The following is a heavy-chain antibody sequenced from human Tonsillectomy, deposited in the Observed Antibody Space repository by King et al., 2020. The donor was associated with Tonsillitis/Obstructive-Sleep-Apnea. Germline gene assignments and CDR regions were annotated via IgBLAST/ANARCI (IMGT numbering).Heavy chain of an antibody. V-gene: IGHV3-33*01. CDR1: GFTFSSYG. Sequence: VQLVESGGGVVQPGRSLRLSCAASGFTFSSYGMHWVRQAPDKGLEWVAVIWYDGSNKYYADSVKGRFTISRDNSKNTLYLQMNSLRAEDTAVYYCARELHTMKAASTRVDWFDPWGQGTLVTVSS. CDR2: IWYDGSNK. J-gene: IGHJ5*02. D-gene: IGHD6-13*01. CDR3: ARELHTMKAASTRVDWFDP.